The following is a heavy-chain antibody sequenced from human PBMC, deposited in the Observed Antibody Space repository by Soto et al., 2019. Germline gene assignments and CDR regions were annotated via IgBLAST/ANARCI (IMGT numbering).Heavy chain of an antibody. CDR3: ARDEEARPYFYGMDV. CDR2: ITSSGSYI. V-gene: IGHV3-21*01. J-gene: IGHJ6*02. D-gene: IGHD6-6*01. Sequence: AGSNKLSCAASGFPFSSYSMNWVRQAPGKGLEWVASITSSGSYIYYADSVRGRFTISRDNAENSVSLQMNSLSAEDTAVYYCARDEEARPYFYGMDVWGQGTTVTVSS. CDR1: GFPFSSYS.